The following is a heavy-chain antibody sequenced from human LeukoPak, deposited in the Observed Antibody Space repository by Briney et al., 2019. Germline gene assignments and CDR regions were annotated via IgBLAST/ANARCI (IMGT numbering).Heavy chain of an antibody. CDR3: AIEGYGDYGSRVFDY. Sequence: ASVKVSCKASGYTFTSYYMHWVRQAPGQGLEWLGIINPSGGSTSYAQKFQGRVTMTRDTSTSTVYMELSSLRSEDTAVYYCAIEGYGDYGSRVFDYWGQGTLVTVSS. D-gene: IGHD4-17*01. V-gene: IGHV1-46*01. CDR1: GYTFTSYY. CDR2: INPSGGST. J-gene: IGHJ4*02.